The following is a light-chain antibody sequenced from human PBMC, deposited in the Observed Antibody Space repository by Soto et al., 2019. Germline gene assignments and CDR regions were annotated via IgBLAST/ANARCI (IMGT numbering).Light chain of an antibody. Sequence: QSALTQPASVSGSPGQSITISCTGTSSDVGGYNYVSWYQQHPGKAPKLMIYDVSNRPSGVSNRFSGSKSGNTAPLTISGLQAENEADYYFSSYSSSSTLVVFGGGTKLTVL. CDR1: SSDVGGYNY. CDR3: SSYSSSSTLVV. CDR2: DVS. J-gene: IGLJ2*01. V-gene: IGLV2-14*01.